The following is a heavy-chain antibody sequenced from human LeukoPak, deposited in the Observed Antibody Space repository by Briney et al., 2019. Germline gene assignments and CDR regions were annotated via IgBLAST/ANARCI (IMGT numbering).Heavy chain of an antibody. Sequence: PSETLSLTCTVSGGSISSSSYYWGWIRQPPGKGLEWIGSIYYSGSTYYNPSLKSRDTISVDTSKNQFSLKLSSVTAADTAVYYCATSRGGFLEWSPVDYWGQGTLVTVSS. CDR2: IYYSGST. J-gene: IGHJ4*02. V-gene: IGHV4-39*01. CDR1: GGSISSSSYY. D-gene: IGHD3-3*01. CDR3: ATSRGGFLEWSPVDY.